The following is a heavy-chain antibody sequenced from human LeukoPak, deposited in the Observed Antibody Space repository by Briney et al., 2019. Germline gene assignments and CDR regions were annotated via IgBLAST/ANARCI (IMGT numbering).Heavy chain of an antibody. D-gene: IGHD2-8*01. CDR2: IYTSGST. J-gene: IGHJ5*02. Sequence: SETLSLTRTVSGGYISSYYWSWIRQPAGKGLDRIGRIYTSGSTNYNPSLKTRATMSVDTSKNQFSLKLSSVTAADTAVYYCARDRIGYCTNGVCYTSSSSSWYWFDPWGQGTLVTVSS. CDR3: ARDRIGYCTNGVCYTSSSSSWYWFDP. V-gene: IGHV4-4*07. CDR1: GGYISSYY.